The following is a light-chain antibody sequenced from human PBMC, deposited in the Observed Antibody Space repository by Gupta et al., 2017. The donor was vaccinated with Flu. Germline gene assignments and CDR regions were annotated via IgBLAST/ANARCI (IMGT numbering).Light chain of an antibody. V-gene: IGLV3-21*02. Sequence: VYYDKDRSSGIPERFSGSNYGSTATLTSTRVEAGDEADYYCQARDTTSDHCVFGGGTKLTVL. CDR3: QARDTTSDHCV. CDR2: YDK. J-gene: IGLJ3*02.